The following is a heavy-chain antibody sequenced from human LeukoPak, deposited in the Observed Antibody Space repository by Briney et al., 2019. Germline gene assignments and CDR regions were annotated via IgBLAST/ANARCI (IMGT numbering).Heavy chain of an antibody. CDR3: ARGHIAATETGDY. V-gene: IGHV1-2*02. D-gene: IGHD6-13*01. CDR2: INPNSGGT. CDR1: GYTFTGYY. J-gene: IGHJ4*02. Sequence: ASVKVSCKASGYTFTGYYMHWVRQAPGQGLEWMGWINPNSGGTNYAQKFQGRVTMTRDTSISTAYMELSRLRSDDTAVYYCARGHIAATETGDYWGQGTLVTVSS.